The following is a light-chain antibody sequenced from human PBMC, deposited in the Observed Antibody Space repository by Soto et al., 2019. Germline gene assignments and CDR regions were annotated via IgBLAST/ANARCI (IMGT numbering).Light chain of an antibody. V-gene: IGKV1-5*03. CDR3: QHYNNARCT. Sequence: DIQMTQSPSTLSASVGDRVTITCRASQSISSWLAWYQQKPGKAPKLLIYKASSLESGVPSRFSGSGSGTGFTLTISSLQADDFATYYCQHYNNARCTFGQGTKLEIK. J-gene: IGKJ2*02. CDR1: QSISSW. CDR2: KAS.